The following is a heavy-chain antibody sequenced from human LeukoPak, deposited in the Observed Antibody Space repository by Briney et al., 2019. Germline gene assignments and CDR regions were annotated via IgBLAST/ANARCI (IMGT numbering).Heavy chain of an antibody. V-gene: IGHV4-59*01. CDR3: ARGGDSSGYYVYYYYYYMDV. CDR1: GGSISSYY. D-gene: IGHD3-22*01. J-gene: IGHJ6*03. CDR2: IYYSGST. Sequence: SETLSLTCTVSGGSISSYYWSWIRRPPGKGLEWIGYIYYSGSTNYNPSLKSRVTISVDTSKNQFSLKLSSVTAADTAVYYCARGGDSSGYYVYYYYYYMDVWGKGTTVTVSS.